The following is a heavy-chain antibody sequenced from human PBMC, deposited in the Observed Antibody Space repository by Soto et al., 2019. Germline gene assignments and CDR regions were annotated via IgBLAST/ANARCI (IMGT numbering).Heavy chain of an antibody. CDR3: ARVGVLLWFGELPDAFDI. CDR2: IWYDGSNK. CDR1: GFTFSSYG. J-gene: IGHJ3*02. V-gene: IGHV3-33*01. D-gene: IGHD3-10*01. Sequence: QVQLVESGGGVVQPGRSLRLSCAASGFTFSSYGMHWVRQAPGKGLEWEAVIWYDGSNKYYADSVQGRFTISRDNSKNTLYLQMNSLRAEDTAVYYCARVGVLLWFGELPDAFDIWGQGTMVTVSS.